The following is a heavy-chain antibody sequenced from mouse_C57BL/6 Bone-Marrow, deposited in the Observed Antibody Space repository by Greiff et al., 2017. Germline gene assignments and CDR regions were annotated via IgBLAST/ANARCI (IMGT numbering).Heavy chain of an antibody. J-gene: IGHJ1*03. CDR2: IWSGGST. V-gene: IGHV2-4*01. Sequence: QVHVKQSGPGLVQPSQSLSITCTVSGFSLTSYGVHWVRQPPGKGLEWLGVIWSGGSTDYNAAFISRLSISKENSKSQVFFKMNSLQADDTAIYYCAKLTGRGWYFDVWGTGTTVTVSS. CDR1: GFSLTSYG. D-gene: IGHD4-1*01. CDR3: AKLTGRGWYFDV.